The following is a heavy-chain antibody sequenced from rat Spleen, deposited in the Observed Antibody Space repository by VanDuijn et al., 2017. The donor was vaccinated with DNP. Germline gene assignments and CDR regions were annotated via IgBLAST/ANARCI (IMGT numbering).Heavy chain of an antibody. V-gene: IGHV5-31*01. D-gene: IGHD1-1*01. CDR1: GFIFSNYW. CDR3: AIYYYSGDTWFAY. J-gene: IGHJ3*01. CDR2: ITSSGGRT. Sequence: EVQLVESGGGLVQPGKSMKISCATSGFIFSNYWMTWFRQVPGKGLEWVASITSSGGRTYYPDSVKGRFTISKDNARNTLYLQMNSLRSEDTATYYCAIYYYSGDTWFAYWGQGTLVTVSS.